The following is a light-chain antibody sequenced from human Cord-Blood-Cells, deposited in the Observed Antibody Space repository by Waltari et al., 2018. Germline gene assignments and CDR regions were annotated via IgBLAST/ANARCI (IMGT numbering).Light chain of an antibody. Sequence: DIQMTQSPSSLSASVGDRVTITCQASQDIRNYLKWYQQKPGKAPKLLIYDASHLETGVPSRFSGSGSGTDFTFTISSQQPEDIATYYCQQYDNLPLTFGGGTKVEIK. V-gene: IGKV1-33*01. J-gene: IGKJ4*01. CDR1: QDIRNY. CDR2: DAS. CDR3: QQYDNLPLT.